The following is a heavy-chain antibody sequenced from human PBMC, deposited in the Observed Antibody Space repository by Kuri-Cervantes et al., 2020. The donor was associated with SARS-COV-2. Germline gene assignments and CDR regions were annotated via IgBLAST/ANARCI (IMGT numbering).Heavy chain of an antibody. CDR2: ISSDGRNK. J-gene: IGHJ4*02. CDR1: GFNFSTTD. CDR3: AKDRAGVHDF. Sequence: GGSLRLSCVASGFNFSTTDMHWVRQAPGEGLEWVTFISSDGRNKKCMASGKGRFTISRDNSQNTLHLQMKSLRDEDTAIYYCAKDRAGVHDFWGQGTLVTVSS. V-gene: IGHV3-30*18. D-gene: IGHD2-21*01.